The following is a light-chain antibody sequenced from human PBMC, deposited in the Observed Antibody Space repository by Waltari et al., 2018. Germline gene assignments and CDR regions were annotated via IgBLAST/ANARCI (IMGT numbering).Light chain of an antibody. J-gene: IGLJ3*02. CDR3: QTWGDAIGV. CDR2: VNSDGTH. CDR1: SGHSNYA. Sequence: QPVLTQSPSASASLGASVKLACTLSSGHSNYAIAWHQQQPEKGPRFLMKVNSDGTHMKGDGIPDRFSGSTSGAERHLTISSLQSEDEADYYCQTWGDAIGVFGGGTKLTVL. V-gene: IGLV4-69*01.